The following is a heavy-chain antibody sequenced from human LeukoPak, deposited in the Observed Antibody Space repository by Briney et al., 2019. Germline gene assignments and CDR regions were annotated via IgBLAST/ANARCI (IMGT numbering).Heavy chain of an antibody. CDR2: TYYRSKWYT. Sequence: SQTLSLTCAISGDIVSSNSAAWIWIRQSPSRGLEWLGRTYYRSKWYTEYAVSVKSRITINPDTSKNQFSLQLSSVNPEDTAVYYCARLGLGSNYWGQGTLVTVSS. CDR1: GDIVSSNSAA. V-gene: IGHV6-1*01. D-gene: IGHD1-26*01. J-gene: IGHJ4*02. CDR3: ARLGLGSNY.